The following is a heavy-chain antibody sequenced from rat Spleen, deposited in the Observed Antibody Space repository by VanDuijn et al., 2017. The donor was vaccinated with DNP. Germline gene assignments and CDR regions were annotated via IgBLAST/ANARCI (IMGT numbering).Heavy chain of an antibody. CDR3: VRSELAYFAY. CDR2: ITSSGGST. CDR1: GFTFSSFP. J-gene: IGHJ2*01. D-gene: IGHD5-1*01. V-gene: IGHV5-46*01. Sequence: EVQLVESGGGLEQPGRSLKLSCVASGFTFSSFPMAWVRQAPTKGLEWVASITSSGGSTYYPDSVKGRFTISRDNAKNTLYLQMSSLRSEDTATYYCVRSELAYFAYWGQGVMVTVSS.